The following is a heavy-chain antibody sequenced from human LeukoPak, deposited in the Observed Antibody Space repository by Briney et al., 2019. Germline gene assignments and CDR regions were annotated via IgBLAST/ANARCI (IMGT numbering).Heavy chain of an antibody. J-gene: IGHJ4*02. D-gene: IGHD4-17*01. CDR3: ARFDYADYLAFDY. CDR1: GFTVSSNY. CDR2: IYSGGTT. Sequence: PGGSRRLSCAASGFTVSSNYMSWVRQAPGKGLEWVSVIYSGGTTYYADSVKGRFTISRDNSKNTLHLQMSSLRAEDTAVYYCARFDYADYLAFDYWGQGTLVTVSS. V-gene: IGHV3-66*01.